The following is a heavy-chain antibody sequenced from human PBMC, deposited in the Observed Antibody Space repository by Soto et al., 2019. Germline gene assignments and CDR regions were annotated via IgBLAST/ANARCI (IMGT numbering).Heavy chain of an antibody. CDR2: IYPGDSDT. J-gene: IGHJ6*02. Sequence: PGESLKISCDGSGYSFTSYWIGLVLQMPGKGLEWMGIIYPGDSDTRYSPSFQGQVTISADKSISTAYLQWSSLKASDTAMYYCARGSGSYYNDYYYYGMDVWGQGTTVTVSS. V-gene: IGHV5-51*01. D-gene: IGHD3-10*01. CDR1: GYSFTSYW. CDR3: ARGSGSYYNDYYYYGMDV.